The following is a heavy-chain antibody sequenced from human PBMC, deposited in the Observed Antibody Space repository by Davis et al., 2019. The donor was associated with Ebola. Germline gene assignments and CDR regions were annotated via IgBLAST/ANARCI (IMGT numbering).Heavy chain of an antibody. V-gene: IGHV4-61*05. Sequence: PSETLSLTCTVSGGSISSSSYYWGWIRQPPGKGLEWIGYIYYSGSTNYNPSLKSRVTISVDTSKNQFSLKLSSVTAADTAVYYCARVEVDTAMVTGWFDPWGQGTLVTVSS. J-gene: IGHJ5*02. D-gene: IGHD5-18*01. CDR3: ARVEVDTAMVTGWFDP. CDR1: GGSISSSSYY. CDR2: IYYSGST.